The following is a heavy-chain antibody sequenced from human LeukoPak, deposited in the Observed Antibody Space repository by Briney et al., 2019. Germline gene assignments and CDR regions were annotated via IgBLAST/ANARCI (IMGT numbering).Heavy chain of an antibody. CDR2: ISSSSSYI. CDR1: GFTFSSYS. J-gene: IGHJ4*02. CDR3: ARDIGQQLGFDY. D-gene: IGHD6-13*01. V-gene: IGHV3-21*01. Sequence: PGGSLRLSCAASGFTFSSYSMNWVRQAPGKGLEWVSSISSSSSYIYYADSVKGRFTISRDNAKNSLYLQMNSLRAEDTAMYYCARDIGQQLGFDYWGQGTLVTVSS.